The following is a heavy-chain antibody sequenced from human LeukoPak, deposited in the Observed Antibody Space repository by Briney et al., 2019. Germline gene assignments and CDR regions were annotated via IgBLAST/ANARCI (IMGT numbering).Heavy chain of an antibody. CDR2: IKQDGSEK. Sequence: PGGSLRLSCAASGFTFSSYWTSWVRQAPGKGLEWVANIKQDGSEKYYVDSVKGRFTISRDNAKNSLYLQMSSLRAEDTAVYFCARGQTTVNNWGQGTLVTVSS. CDR3: ARGQTTVNN. J-gene: IGHJ4*02. CDR1: GFTFSSYW. V-gene: IGHV3-7*03. D-gene: IGHD4-17*01.